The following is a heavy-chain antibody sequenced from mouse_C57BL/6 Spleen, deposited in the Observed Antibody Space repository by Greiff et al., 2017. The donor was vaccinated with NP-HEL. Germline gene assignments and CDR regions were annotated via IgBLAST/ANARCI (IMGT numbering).Heavy chain of an antibody. D-gene: IGHD1-1*02. CDR1: GYTFTSYW. Sequence: VQLQQPGAELVRPGSSVKLSCKASGYTFTSYWMHWVKQRPIQGLEWIGNIDPSDSETQYNQKFKDKATLTVDKSSSTAYMQLSRLTSEYSAVYYCARRTTVVPYYFDYWGQGTTLTVSS. CDR2: IDPSDSET. CDR3: ARRTTVVPYYFDY. V-gene: IGHV1-52*01. J-gene: IGHJ2*01.